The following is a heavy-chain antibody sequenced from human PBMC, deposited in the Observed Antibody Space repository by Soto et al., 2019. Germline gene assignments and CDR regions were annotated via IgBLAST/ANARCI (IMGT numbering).Heavy chain of an antibody. CDR1: GGTFSSYA. J-gene: IGHJ4*02. Sequence: QVQLVQSGAEVQKPGSSVKVSCKASGGTFSSYAISWVRQAPVQGLEWMGGIIPIFGTANYAQKFQGRVTITADESTSTAYMELSSLRSEDTAVYYCARDLGSSSWSSHPEVDYWGQGTLVTVSS. CDR3: ARDLGSSSWSSHPEVDY. CDR2: IIPIFGTA. V-gene: IGHV1-69*01. D-gene: IGHD6-13*01.